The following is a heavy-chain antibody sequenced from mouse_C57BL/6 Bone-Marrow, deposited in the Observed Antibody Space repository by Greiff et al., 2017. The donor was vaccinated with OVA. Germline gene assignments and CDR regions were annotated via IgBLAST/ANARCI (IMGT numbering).Heavy chain of an antibody. CDR1: GYAFTNYL. CDR2: INPGSGGT. V-gene: IGHV1-54*01. D-gene: IGHD3-1*01. J-gene: IGHJ2*01. Sequence: QVQLQQSGAELVRPGTSVKVSCKASGYAFTNYLIEWVKQRPGQGLEGIGVINPGSGGTNYNEKFKGKATLTADKSSSTAYMQLSSLTSEDSAVYFCARKKGYGYFDYWGQGTTLTVSS. CDR3: ARKKGYGYFDY.